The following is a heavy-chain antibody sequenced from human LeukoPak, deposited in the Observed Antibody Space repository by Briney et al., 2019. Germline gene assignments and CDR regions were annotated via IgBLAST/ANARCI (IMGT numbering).Heavy chain of an antibody. J-gene: IGHJ4*02. V-gene: IGHV3-23*01. CDR3: ATDYTTGYFPY. CDR1: GFTFSGYA. D-gene: IGHD3-9*01. CDR2: ISSTGDVT. Sequence: GASLRLSCSASGFTFSGYAVSWVRQAPGKGLEWVSTISSTGDVTYHADSVKGRFTISRDNSKNTLYLQMTTLRVDDTAIYYCATDYTTGYFPYWGQGTLVTVSS.